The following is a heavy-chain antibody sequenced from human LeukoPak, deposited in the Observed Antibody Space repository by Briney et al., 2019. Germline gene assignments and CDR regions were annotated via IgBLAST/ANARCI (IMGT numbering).Heavy chain of an antibody. J-gene: IGHJ3*01. D-gene: IGHD3-16*01. V-gene: IGHV3-21*01. CDR1: GFTFSSYA. CDR3: ARDFLHLGG. Sequence: GGSLRLSCAASGFTFSSYAMTWVRQAPGKGLEWVAYINVITGYIYYADSLKGRFTISRDNAKKSLFLEMNSLRVEDTAVYYCARDFLHLGGWGQGTMVTVSS. CDR2: INVITGYI.